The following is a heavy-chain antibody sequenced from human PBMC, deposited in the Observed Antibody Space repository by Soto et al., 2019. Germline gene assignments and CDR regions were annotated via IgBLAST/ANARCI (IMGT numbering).Heavy chain of an antibody. J-gene: IGHJ6*02. CDR3: ARLNYYGSGSYEYGMDV. CDR2: IYYSGST. D-gene: IGHD3-10*01. V-gene: IGHV4-30-4*01. Sequence: SETLSLTCTVSGGSISSGDYYWSWIRQPPGKGLEWIGYIYYSGSTYYNPSLKSRVTISVDTSKNQFSLKLSSVTAADTARYYCARLNYYGSGSYEYGMDVWGQGTTVTVSS. CDR1: GGSISSGDYY.